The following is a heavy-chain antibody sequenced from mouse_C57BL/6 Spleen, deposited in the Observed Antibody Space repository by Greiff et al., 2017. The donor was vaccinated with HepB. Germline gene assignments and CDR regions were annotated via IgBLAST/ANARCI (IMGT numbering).Heavy chain of an antibody. V-gene: IGHV1-69*01. J-gene: IGHJ1*03. CDR2: IDPSDSYT. CDR3: ARSYYYGSRGYFDV. CDR1: GYTFTSYW. Sequence: VQLQQPGAELVMPGASVKLSCKASGYTFTSYWMHWVKQRPGQGLEWIGEIDPSDSYTNYNQKFKGKSTLTLDKSSSTAYMQLSSLTSEDSAVYYCARSYYYGSRGYFDVWGTGTTVTVSS. D-gene: IGHD1-1*01.